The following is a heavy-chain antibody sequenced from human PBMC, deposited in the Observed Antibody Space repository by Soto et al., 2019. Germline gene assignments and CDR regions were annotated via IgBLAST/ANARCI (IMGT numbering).Heavy chain of an antibody. J-gene: IGHJ6*02. Sequence: GGSLRLSCAASGFTFSSYAMHWVRQAPGKGLEWVAVTSYDGSNKYYADSVKGRFTISRDNSKNTLYLQMNSLRAEDTAVYYCARDREYYDILTGLGEDYYGMDVWGQGTTLTVSS. D-gene: IGHD3-9*01. V-gene: IGHV3-30-3*01. CDR3: ARDREYYDILTGLGEDYYGMDV. CDR1: GFTFSSYA. CDR2: TSYDGSNK.